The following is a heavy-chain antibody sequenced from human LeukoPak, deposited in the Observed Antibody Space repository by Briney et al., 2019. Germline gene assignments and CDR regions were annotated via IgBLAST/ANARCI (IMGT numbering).Heavy chain of an antibody. Sequence: ASVKVSCKASGYTFSSYGITWVRQAPGQGLEWMGWISAYDGDTSYAQKFQGRVTITTDESTSTAYMELSSLRSEDTAVYYCARGPYYDFWSGYSNYYYYYMDVWGRGTTVTVSS. CDR2: ISAYDGDT. CDR3: ARGPYYDFWSGYSNYYYYYMDV. D-gene: IGHD3-3*01. V-gene: IGHV1-18*04. J-gene: IGHJ6*03. CDR1: GYTFSSYG.